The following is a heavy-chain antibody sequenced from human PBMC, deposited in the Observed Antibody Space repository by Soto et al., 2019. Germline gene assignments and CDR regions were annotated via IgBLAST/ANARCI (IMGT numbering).Heavy chain of an antibody. Sequence: QVQLLQSGAEVRKPGASVKVSCKASGFTFSGFYLHWVRQAPGQGLEWMGWINPNSGGTRYAQKFEGRVTMTRDTSIRTVYMELTRLRSDDTALYYCARDQGLGSSLPDYWGQGTPVTVSS. CDR3: ARDQGLGSSLPDY. V-gene: IGHV1-2*02. D-gene: IGHD1-26*01. CDR2: INPNSGGT. CDR1: GFTFSGFY. J-gene: IGHJ4*02.